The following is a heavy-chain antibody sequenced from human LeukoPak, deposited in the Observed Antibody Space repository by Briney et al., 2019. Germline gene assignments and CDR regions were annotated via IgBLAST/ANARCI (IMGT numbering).Heavy chain of an antibody. J-gene: IGHJ4*02. CDR2: IFSNDEV. CDR1: GFSLNNARMG. Sequence: ESGPVLVKPTETLTLTCTVSGFSLNNARMGVSWIRQPPGKALEWLANIFSNDEVSYTTSLKSRLTISKDTSESQVVLTMTNMDPADTATYYCARLHLSTTLSGVLSGFDYWGQGTLVTVSS. V-gene: IGHV2-26*01. CDR3: ARLHLSTTLSGVLSGFDY. D-gene: IGHD3-3*01.